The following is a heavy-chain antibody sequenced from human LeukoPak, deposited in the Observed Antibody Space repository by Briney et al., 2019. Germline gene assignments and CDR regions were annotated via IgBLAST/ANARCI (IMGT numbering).Heavy chain of an antibody. J-gene: IGHJ4*02. CDR3: ARADSSGWKLDY. Sequence: GGSLRLSCAASGFTFSSYSMNWVRQAPGKGLEWVSSISSSSSYIYYADSVKGRFTISRDNAKNSLYLQMNSLRAEDTAVCYCARADSSGWKLDYWGQGTLVTVSS. CDR2: ISSSSSYI. CDR1: GFTFSSYS. V-gene: IGHV3-21*01. D-gene: IGHD6-19*01.